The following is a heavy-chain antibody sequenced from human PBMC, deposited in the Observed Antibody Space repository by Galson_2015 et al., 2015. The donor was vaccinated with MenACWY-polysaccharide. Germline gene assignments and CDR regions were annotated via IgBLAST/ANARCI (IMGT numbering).Heavy chain of an antibody. CDR1: GFTFSSYA. J-gene: IGHJ4*02. CDR2: ISPSSAAT. Sequence: SLRLSCAASGFTFSSYAVSWVRLAPGKGLQWVAAISPSSAATYYADSVKGRFTISRDNSKNTLYLQMSSLRAEDTAVYHCAGERVAGTRTFDYWGQGALVTVSS. CDR3: AGERVAGTRTFDY. V-gene: IGHV3-23*01. D-gene: IGHD6-19*01.